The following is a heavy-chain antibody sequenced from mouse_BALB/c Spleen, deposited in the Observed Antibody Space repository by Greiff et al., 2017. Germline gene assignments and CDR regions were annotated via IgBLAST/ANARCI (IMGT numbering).Heavy chain of an antibody. V-gene: IGHV14-1*02. CDR2: IDPENGNT. Sequence: EVQLQQSGAELVRPGALVKLSCKASGFNIKDYYMHWVKQRPEQGLEWIGWIDPENGNTIYDPKFQGKASITADTSSNTAYLQLSSLTSEDTAVYYCATYDGYGYWGQGTTLTVSS. CDR3: ATYDGYGY. D-gene: IGHD2-3*01. CDR1: GFNIKDYY. J-gene: IGHJ2*01.